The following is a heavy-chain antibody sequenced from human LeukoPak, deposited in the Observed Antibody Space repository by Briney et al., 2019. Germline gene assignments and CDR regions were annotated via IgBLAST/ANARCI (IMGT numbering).Heavy chain of an antibody. D-gene: IGHD6-13*01. CDR2: INSDGSST. Sequence: GGSLRLSCAASGFTFSSYWMHWVRQAPGKGLVWVSRINSDGSSTSYADSVKGRFTISRDNAKNTLYLQMNSLRAEDAAVYYCARDRYSSSWYQATWGQGTLVTVSS. CDR1: GFTFSSYW. J-gene: IGHJ5*02. V-gene: IGHV3-74*01. CDR3: ARDRYSSSWYQAT.